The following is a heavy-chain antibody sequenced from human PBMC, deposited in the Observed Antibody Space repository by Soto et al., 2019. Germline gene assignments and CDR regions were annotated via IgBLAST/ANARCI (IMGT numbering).Heavy chain of an antibody. CDR2: IGDSVDST. CDR3: AKGSRGYYGSRSYYYSEC. Sequence: GGSLRLSCAASGFTFNTYAMSWVRQAPGKGLEWVSAIGDSVDSTYHADSVKGRFTISRDNSKNTLFLQMNSLRAEDTAVYYCAKGSRGYYGSRSYYYSECWGQGTLVSVSP. J-gene: IGHJ4*02. D-gene: IGHD3-22*01. CDR1: GFTFNTYA. V-gene: IGHV3-23*01.